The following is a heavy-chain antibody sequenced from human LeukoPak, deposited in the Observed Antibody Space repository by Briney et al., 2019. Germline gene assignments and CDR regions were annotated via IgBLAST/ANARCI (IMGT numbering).Heavy chain of an antibody. CDR3: AKDDYYDTSGYRD. J-gene: IGHJ4*02. D-gene: IGHD3-22*01. Sequence: GRSLRLSCAASGFTFSSYGMHWVRQAPGKGLEWVAVISYDVGKKYYADSVKGRFTISRDNSKNTLYLQMNSLRAEDTAVYYCAKDDYYDTSGYRDWGQGTLVTVSS. V-gene: IGHV3-30*18. CDR1: GFTFSSYG. CDR2: ISYDVGKK.